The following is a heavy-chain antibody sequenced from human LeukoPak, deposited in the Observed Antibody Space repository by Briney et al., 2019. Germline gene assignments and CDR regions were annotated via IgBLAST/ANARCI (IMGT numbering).Heavy chain of an antibody. CDR1: GYTFTGYY. V-gene: IGHV1-2*02. J-gene: IGHJ4*02. Sequence: GASVKVSCKASGYTFTGYYMHWVRQAPGQGLEWMGWINPNSGGTNYAQKFQGRVTMTRDTSTSTVYMELSSLRSEDTAVYYCAKADCSSTSCWGYFDYWGQGTLVTVSS. CDR2: INPNSGGT. CDR3: AKADCSSTSCWGYFDY. D-gene: IGHD2-2*01.